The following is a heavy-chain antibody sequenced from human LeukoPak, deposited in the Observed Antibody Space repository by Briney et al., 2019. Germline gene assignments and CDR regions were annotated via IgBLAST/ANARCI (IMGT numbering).Heavy chain of an antibody. CDR3: ARAGYEWELQFDY. CDR1: GGTFSSYA. CDR2: IIPIFGTA. Sequence: SVKVSCNASGGTFSSYAISWVRQAPGQGLEWMGGIIPIFGTANYAQKFQGRVTITTDESTSTAYMELSSLRSEDTAVYYCARAGYEWELQFDYWGQGTLVTVSS. D-gene: IGHD1-26*01. J-gene: IGHJ4*02. V-gene: IGHV1-69*05.